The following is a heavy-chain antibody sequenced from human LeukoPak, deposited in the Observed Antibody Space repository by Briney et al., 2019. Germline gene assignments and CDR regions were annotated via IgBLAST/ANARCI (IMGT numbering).Heavy chain of an antibody. V-gene: IGHV3-74*03. CDR2: INTDGSST. Sequence: GGSLRLSCAASGFTFNSYWMYWVRQAPGRGLVLVSSINTDGSSTMYADSVQGRFTISRDNAKTTLYLQMNSLRAEDTAVYYCARGPPGDYWGQGTLVTVSS. D-gene: IGHD3-10*01. CDR3: ARGPPGDY. CDR1: GFTFNSYW. J-gene: IGHJ4*02.